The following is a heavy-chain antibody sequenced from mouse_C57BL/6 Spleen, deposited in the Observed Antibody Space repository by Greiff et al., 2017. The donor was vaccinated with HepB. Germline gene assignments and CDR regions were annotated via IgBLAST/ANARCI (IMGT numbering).Heavy chain of an antibody. CDR1: GYTFTSYW. CDR2: INPSSGYT. CDR3: ARTPDGYRVDY. J-gene: IGHJ2*01. V-gene: IGHV1-7*01. D-gene: IGHD2-3*01. Sequence: QVHVKQSGAELAKPGASVKLSCKASGYTFTSYWMHWVKQRPGQGLEWIGYINPSSGYTKYNQKFKDKATLTADKSSSTAYMQLSSLTYEDSAVYCCARTPDGYRVDYWGQGTTLTVSS.